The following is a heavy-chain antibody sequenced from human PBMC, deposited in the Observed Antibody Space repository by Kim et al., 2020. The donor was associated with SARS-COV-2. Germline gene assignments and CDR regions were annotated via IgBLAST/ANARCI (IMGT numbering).Heavy chain of an antibody. CDR1: GGSFSGYY. D-gene: IGHD2-2*01. CDR3: ARGQLGYCSSTSCYLFGSAVIHPSKLDY. J-gene: IGHJ4*02. CDR2: INHSGST. V-gene: IGHV4-34*01. Sequence: SETLSLTCAVYGGSFSGYYWSWIRQPPGKGLEWIGEINHSGSTNYNPSLKSRVTISVDTSKNQFSLKLSSVTAADTAVYYCARGQLGYCSSTSCYLFGSAVIHPSKLDYWGQGTLVTVSS.